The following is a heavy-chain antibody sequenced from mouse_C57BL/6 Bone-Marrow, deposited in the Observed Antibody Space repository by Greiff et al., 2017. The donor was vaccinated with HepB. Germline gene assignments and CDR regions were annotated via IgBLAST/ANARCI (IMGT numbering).Heavy chain of an antibody. D-gene: IGHD1-3*01. CDR1: GYTFTDDN. Sequence: VQLKESGPELVKPGASVKMSCKASGYTFTDDNMHWVKQSHGKSLEWIGYINPNHGGTSYNQKFKGKATLTVNKSSSTADMELRSLTSEDSAVYYCASPLNWYVDVWGTGTTVTVSS. CDR3: ASPLNWYVDV. V-gene: IGHV1-22*01. J-gene: IGHJ1*03. CDR2: INPNHGGT.